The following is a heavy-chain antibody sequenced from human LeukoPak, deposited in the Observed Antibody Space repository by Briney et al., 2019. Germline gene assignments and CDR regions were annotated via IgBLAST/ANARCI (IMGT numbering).Heavy chain of an antibody. CDR2: INGDGSNS. V-gene: IGHV3-74*01. Sequence: GGSLRLSCVASGFTFTTYWMHWVRQAPGKGLVWVSRINGDGSNSNYADSVKGRFTISRDNARNTLYLQMNGLRAEDTALYYCARTSPTSHLDFWGQGTLVTVSS. J-gene: IGHJ4*02. CDR3: ARTSPTSHLDF. CDR1: GFTFTTYW. D-gene: IGHD3-16*01.